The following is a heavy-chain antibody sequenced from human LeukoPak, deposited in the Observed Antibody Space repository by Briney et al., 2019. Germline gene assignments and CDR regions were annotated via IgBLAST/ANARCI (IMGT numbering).Heavy chain of an antibody. Sequence: GGSLRLSCAASGFTFSSYSMTWVRQAPGKGLEWVSSISSSSSYIYYADSVKGRFTISRDNAKNSLYLQMNSLRAEDTAVYYCARGLEGDIVVVVAAKDDYWGQGTLVTVSS. CDR1: GFTFSSYS. J-gene: IGHJ4*02. D-gene: IGHD2-15*01. CDR2: ISSSSSYI. V-gene: IGHV3-21*01. CDR3: ARGLEGDIVVVVAAKDDY.